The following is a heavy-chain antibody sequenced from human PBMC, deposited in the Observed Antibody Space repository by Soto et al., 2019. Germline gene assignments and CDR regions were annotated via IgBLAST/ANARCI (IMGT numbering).Heavy chain of an antibody. Sequence: ASVNVSCKPSGYAFGNNYMSWVRQGTGQGLEWTGGMNPNSGNGGYAQKFQGRVTMTRDTSTSTAYMELSSLTSDDTAIYYCARMATSGTLNWFDPWGQGTLVTVSS. V-gene: IGHV1-8*01. J-gene: IGHJ5*02. CDR3: ARMATSGTLNWFDP. CDR2: MNPNSGNG. CDR1: GYAFGNNY.